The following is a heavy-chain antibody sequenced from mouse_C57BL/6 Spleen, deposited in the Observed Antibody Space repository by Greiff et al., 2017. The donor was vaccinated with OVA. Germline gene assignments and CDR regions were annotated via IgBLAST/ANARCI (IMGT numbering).Heavy chain of an antibody. J-gene: IGHJ4*01. V-gene: IGHV5-4*01. Sequence: EVKLVESGGGLVKPGGSLKLSCAASGFTFSSYAMSWVRQTPEKRLEWVATISDGGSYTYYPDNVKGRFTISRDNAKNNLYLQMRHLKSEDTAMYYCAREGYGSSDYYAMDYWGQGTSVTVSS. D-gene: IGHD1-1*01. CDR3: AREGYGSSDYYAMDY. CDR1: GFTFSSYA. CDR2: ISDGGSYT.